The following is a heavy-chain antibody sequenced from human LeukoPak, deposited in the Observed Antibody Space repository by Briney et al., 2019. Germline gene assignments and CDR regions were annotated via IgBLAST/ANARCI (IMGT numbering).Heavy chain of an antibody. D-gene: IGHD3-16*01. J-gene: IGHJ4*02. CDR3: AKIQDWGRPSYFDY. CDR2: ISDSGGST. V-gene: IGHV3-23*01. CDR1: GFTFSSYA. Sequence: PGGSLRLSCAASGFTFSSYAMSWVRQAPGKGLEWVSAISDSGGSTYYADSVKGRFTISRDNSKNTLYLQMNSLRVEDTAGYYCAKIQDWGRPSYFDYWGQGNLVTVSS.